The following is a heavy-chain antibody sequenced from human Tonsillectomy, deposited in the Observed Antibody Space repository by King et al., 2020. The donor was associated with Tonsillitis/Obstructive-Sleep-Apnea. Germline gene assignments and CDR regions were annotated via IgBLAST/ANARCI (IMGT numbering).Heavy chain of an antibody. CDR1: GFTFSSYA. D-gene: IGHD2-15*01. J-gene: IGHJ4*02. CDR3: ANEGGYCSGGSCGSYYFDY. Sequence: VQLVESGGGLVQPGGSLRLSCAASGFTFSSYAMSWVRQAPGKGLEWVSAISGSGGSTYYADSVKSRFTISRDNSKNTLYLQMNSLRAEDTAVYYCANEGGYCSGGSCGSYYFDYWGQGTLVTVSS. CDR2: ISGSGGST. V-gene: IGHV3-23*04.